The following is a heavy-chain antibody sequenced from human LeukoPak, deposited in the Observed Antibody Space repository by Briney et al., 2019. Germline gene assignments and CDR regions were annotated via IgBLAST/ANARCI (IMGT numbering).Heavy chain of an antibody. CDR3: AKDSRGSGSRYYGMDV. V-gene: IGHV3-30*04. J-gene: IGHJ6*02. D-gene: IGHD3-10*01. CDR2: ISFDGKHI. CDR1: GFSFSSYN. Sequence: GGSLRLSCAASGFSFSSYNMHWVRQDPGKGLEWLGVISFDGKHIEYPDSVQGRVTISRDISKNSLYLQMNSLRAEDTALYYCAKDSRGSGSRYYGMDVWGQGTTVTVSS.